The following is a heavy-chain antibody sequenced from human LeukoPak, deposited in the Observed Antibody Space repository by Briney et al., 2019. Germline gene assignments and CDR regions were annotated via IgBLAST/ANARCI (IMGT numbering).Heavy chain of an antibody. D-gene: IGHD1-1*01. CDR2: IQYSGST. CDR3: ARVSWFPGTSYYYMDV. V-gene: IGHV4-59*01. CDR1: GGSISSYY. J-gene: IGHJ6*03. Sequence: SQTLSLTCTVSGGSISSYYWSWIRQPPGKGLEWIGYIQYSGSTNYNPSLKSRVTISVDTSKNQFSLKLSSVTAADTAVYYCARVSWFPGTSYYYMDVWGKGTTVTVSS.